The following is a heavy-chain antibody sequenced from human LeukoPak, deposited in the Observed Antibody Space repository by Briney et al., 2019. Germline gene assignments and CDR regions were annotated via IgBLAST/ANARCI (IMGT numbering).Heavy chain of an antibody. J-gene: IGHJ4*02. CDR1: GGSISSSNW. CDR3: ARSPYYDFWSGYFYFDY. CDR2: INHSGST. D-gene: IGHD3-3*01. V-gene: IGHV4-4*02. Sequence: SETLSLTCAVSGGSISSSNWWSWVRQPPGKGLEWIGEINHSGSTNYNPSLKSRVTISVDTSKNQFSLKLSSVTAADTAVCYCARSPYYDFWSGYFYFDYWGQGTLVTVSS.